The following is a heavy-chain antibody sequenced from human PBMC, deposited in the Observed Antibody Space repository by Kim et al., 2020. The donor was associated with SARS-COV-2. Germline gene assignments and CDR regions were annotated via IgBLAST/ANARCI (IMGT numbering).Heavy chain of an antibody. CDR3: TGGRFCSSSNCYSYMDV. D-gene: IGHD2-2*01. Sequence: GGSLRLSCAASGFGFGVYGMHWVRQAPGKGLEWVAVIWYDGSKTDYADPVKGRFTISRDNSKNTLYLHMNVLRADDTAVYFSTGGRFCSSSNCYSYMDV. CDR2: IWYDGSKT. V-gene: IGHV3-33*01. CDR1: GFGFGVYG. J-gene: IGHJ6*03.